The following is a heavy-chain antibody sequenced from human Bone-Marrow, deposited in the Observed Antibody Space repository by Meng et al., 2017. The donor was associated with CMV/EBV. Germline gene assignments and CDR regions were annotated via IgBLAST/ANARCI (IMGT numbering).Heavy chain of an antibody. J-gene: IGHJ6*02. CDR3: ASVPTGRDSRNFHGLHV. V-gene: IGHV1-8*03. CDR2: MNPNSGNT. CDR1: GYTFTSYD. Sequence: ASVKVSCKASGYTFTSYDINWVRQATGQGLEWMGWMNPNSGNTGYAQKFQGRVTITMNTSIKTAYMELSSLRSEDTAVYFCASVPTGRDSRNFHGLHVWGQGTAFTVSS. D-gene: IGHD3-22*01.